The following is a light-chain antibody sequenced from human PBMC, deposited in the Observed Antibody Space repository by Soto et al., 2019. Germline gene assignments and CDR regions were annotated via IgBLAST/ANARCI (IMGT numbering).Light chain of an antibody. J-gene: IGKJ4*01. V-gene: IGKV1-39*01. Sequence: DIQMTHSPSSLSASIGDRVTITCRASHNIDTYLNWYQKKPGKAPKLLMYAVSNLESGVPSRISGSGSGTDFTLTITSLEVDDFAAYYCQQSYSIPVTFGGGTKVDIK. CDR1: HNIDTY. CDR3: QQSYSIPVT. CDR2: AVS.